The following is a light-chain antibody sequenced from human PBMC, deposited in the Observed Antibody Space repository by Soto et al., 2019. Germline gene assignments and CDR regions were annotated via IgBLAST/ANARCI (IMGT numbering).Light chain of an antibody. Sequence: ETVMTQSPATLSVSPGERATLSCRASQSVYSSLAWYQQKHGQAPRLLIYGASTRATGIPARFSGSGSGTEFTLTIGSLQSEDFAVYYCQQYNNWPLSFGQGTKVDIK. CDR3: QQYNNWPLS. J-gene: IGKJ1*01. V-gene: IGKV3D-15*01. CDR1: QSVYSS. CDR2: GAS.